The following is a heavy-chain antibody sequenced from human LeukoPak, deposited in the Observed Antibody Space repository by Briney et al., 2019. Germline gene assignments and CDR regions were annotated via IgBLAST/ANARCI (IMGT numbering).Heavy chain of an antibody. J-gene: IGHJ4*02. D-gene: IGHD3-10*01. CDR1: GFTFSSYA. CDR3: ARDAYYGSGKFDY. V-gene: IGHV3-33*08. CDR2: IWYDGSNK. Sequence: PGGSLRLSCAASGFTFSSYAMSWVRQAPGKGLEWVAVIWYDGSNKYYADSVKGRFTISRDNSKNTLYLQMNSLRAEDTAVYYCARDAYYGSGKFDYWGQGTLVTVSS.